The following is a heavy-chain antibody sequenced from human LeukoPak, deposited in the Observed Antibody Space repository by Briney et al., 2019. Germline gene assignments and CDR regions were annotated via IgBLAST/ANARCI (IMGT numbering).Heavy chain of an antibody. Sequence: SGTLSLTCAVSGGSISSSSYYWGWIRQLPGKGLEWIGSIYYSGSTYYNPSLKSRVTISVDTSKNQFSLKLSSVTAADTAVYYCARPQEMATIWNAFDIWGQGTMVTVSS. CDR1: GGSISSSSYY. V-gene: IGHV4-39*01. J-gene: IGHJ3*02. CDR3: ARPQEMATIWNAFDI. D-gene: IGHD5-24*01. CDR2: IYYSGST.